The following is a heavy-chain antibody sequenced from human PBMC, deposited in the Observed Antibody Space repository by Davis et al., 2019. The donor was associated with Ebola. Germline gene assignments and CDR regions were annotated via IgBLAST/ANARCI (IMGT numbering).Heavy chain of an antibody. D-gene: IGHD2-21*01. CDR2: INYGGSI. CDR1: GDSVSRYY. J-gene: IGHJ4*02. Sequence: PSETLSLTCSVSGDSVSRYYWSWIRQPPGKGLEWIGYINYGGSINYDPSLKSRVTLSLDTSKNKFSLNLTSVTAADTAVYYCARDPWSRGDPGYWGQGTLVTVSS. CDR3: ARDPWSRGDPGY. V-gene: IGHV4-59*02.